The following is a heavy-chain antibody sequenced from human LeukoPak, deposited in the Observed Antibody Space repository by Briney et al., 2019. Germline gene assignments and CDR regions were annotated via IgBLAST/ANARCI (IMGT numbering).Heavy chain of an antibody. CDR1: GGSINSYY. CDR2: IYNSGNT. J-gene: IGHJ5*02. Sequence: PSETLSLTCTVSGGSINSYYWTWIRQPPGKGLEWIGNIYNSGNTNYNPSLKSRVTISVDTSKNQFSLKLSSVIAADTAVYYCVRGRYSSGWFKDKNWFDPWGQGIPVTVSS. V-gene: IGHV4-59*12. CDR3: VRGRYSSGWFKDKNWFDP. D-gene: IGHD6-19*01.